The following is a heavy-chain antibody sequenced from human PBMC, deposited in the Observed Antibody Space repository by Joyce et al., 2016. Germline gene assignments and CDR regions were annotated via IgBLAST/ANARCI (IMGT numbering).Heavy chain of an antibody. V-gene: IGHV1-69*12. J-gene: IGHJ6*02. D-gene: IGHD1-14*01. CDR2: ICPFFGAA. Sequence: QVLLVQSGATVKRPGSSLRVSCKSSGGAFSNFTVHWVRQAPGQRLEWMGGICPFFGAAKYAEHFQGRVTLAADLSTRTAYMELSSLTSAYTAVYYCARGGTSSDHYFFYTLDVWGPGTTVIVSS. CDR1: GGAFSNFT. CDR3: ARGGTSSDHYFFYTLDV.